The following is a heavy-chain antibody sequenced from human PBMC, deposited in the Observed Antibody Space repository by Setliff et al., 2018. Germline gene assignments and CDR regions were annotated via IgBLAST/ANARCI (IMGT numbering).Heavy chain of an antibody. V-gene: IGHV3-74*01. CDR3: ARAHSSTLSVHDY. CDR1: GFIFNSYW. J-gene: IGHJ4*02. D-gene: IGHD2-2*01. Sequence: PGGSLRLSCAASGFIFNSYWMHWVRQVPGKGLVWVSRINNDGSSTTYEDSVKGRFTISRDNAKNTLYLQMNSLRAEDTAVYYCARAHSSTLSVHDYWGQGTLVTVS. CDR2: INNDGSST.